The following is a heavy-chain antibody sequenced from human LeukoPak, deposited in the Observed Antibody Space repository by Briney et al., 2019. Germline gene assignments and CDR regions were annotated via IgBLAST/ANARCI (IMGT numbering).Heavy chain of an antibody. J-gene: IGHJ4*02. Sequence: KPSETLSLTCTVSGGSIGTSNYYWGWLRQPPGKGLEWIGTIYYGGSTFYNPSLKTRVTIFLDTPKNQFSLKLTSVTAIDTAVYYCARIANVDMAMVNFDYWGQGALVTVSS. D-gene: IGHD5-18*01. V-gene: IGHV4-39*01. CDR1: GGSIGTSNYY. CDR3: ARIANVDMAMVNFDY. CDR2: IYYGGST.